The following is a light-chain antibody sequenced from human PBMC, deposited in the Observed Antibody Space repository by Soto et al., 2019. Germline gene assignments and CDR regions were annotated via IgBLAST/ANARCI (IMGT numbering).Light chain of an antibody. CDR3: LQDHSYPWT. CDR2: GAS. CDR1: ENVRTF. Sequence: EVVLTQSPATLSLSPGERATLSCRASENVRTFVDWYQQKPGQAPRLLIHGASNRATGIPARFSGSGSGTDFTLTISNLEPEDFASYYCLQDHSYPWTFGQGTKVEI. V-gene: IGKV3-11*01. J-gene: IGKJ1*01.